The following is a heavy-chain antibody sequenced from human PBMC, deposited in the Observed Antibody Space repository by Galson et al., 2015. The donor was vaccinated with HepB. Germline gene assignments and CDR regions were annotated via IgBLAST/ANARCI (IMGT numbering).Heavy chain of an antibody. D-gene: IGHD4-23*01. CDR1: GFTFDDYT. V-gene: IGHV3-43*01. J-gene: IGHJ6*02. CDR2: ISWDGGST. Sequence: SLRLSCAASGFTFDDYTMHWVRQAPGKGLEWVSLISWDGGSTYYADSVKGRFTISRDNSKNSLYLQMNSLRTEDTALYYCAKDFLVRSYYYYGMDVWGQGTTVTVSS. CDR3: AKDFLVRSYYYYGMDV.